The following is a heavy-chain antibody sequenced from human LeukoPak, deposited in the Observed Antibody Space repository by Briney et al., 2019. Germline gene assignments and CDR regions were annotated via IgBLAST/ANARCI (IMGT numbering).Heavy chain of an antibody. J-gene: IGHJ4*02. CDR2: INHSGST. CDR1: GGSFSGYY. V-gene: IGHV4-34*01. D-gene: IGHD3-22*01. CDR3: ARGESSGYYPY. Sequence: SETLSLTCAVYGGSFSGYYWSWIRQPPGKGLEWIGEINHSGSTNYNPSLKSRVTISVDTSKNLFSLKLSSVTAADTAVYYCARGESSGYYPYWGQGTLVTVSS.